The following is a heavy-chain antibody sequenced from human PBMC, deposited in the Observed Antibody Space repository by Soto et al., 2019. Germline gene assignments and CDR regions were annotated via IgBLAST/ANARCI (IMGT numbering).Heavy chain of an antibody. J-gene: IGHJ3*02. V-gene: IGHV4-30-4*01. Sequence: SETLSLTCTVCGGSISSGDYYWSWIRQPPGKGLEWIGYIYYSGSTYYNPSLKSRVTISVDTSKNQFSLKLSSVTAADTAVYYCARVSGYYAGDAFDIWGQGTMVTVSS. CDR2: IYYSGST. D-gene: IGHD3-22*01. CDR3: ARVSGYYAGDAFDI. CDR1: GGSISSGDYY.